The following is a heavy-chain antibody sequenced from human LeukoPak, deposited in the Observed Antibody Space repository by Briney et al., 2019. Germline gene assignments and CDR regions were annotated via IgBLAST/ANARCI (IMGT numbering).Heavy chain of an antibody. J-gene: IGHJ4*02. D-gene: IGHD6-6*01. V-gene: IGHV4-39*01. CDR1: GGSISSSSYY. CDR3: ARGIAARFDY. CDR2: IYYSGST. Sequence: SETLSLTCTVSGGSISSSSYYWGWIRQPPGKVLEWIGSIYYSGSTYYNPSLKSRVTISVDTSKNQFSLKLSSVTAADTAVYYCARGIAARFDYWGQGTLVTVSS.